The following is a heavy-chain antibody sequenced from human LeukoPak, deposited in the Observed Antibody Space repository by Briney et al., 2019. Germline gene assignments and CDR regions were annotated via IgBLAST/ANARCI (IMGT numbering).Heavy chain of an antibody. CDR1: GFPISSCYY. D-gene: IGHD3-3*01. J-gene: IGHJ4*02. Sequence: SETLSLTCDVSGFPISSCYYWGWIRQPPGKGLEWIATIYHSGTTYYNPSLKSRVTISVDTSKNQFSLKLNSVTAADTAVYYCEREPPGAIVSGPHSDYWGQGTLVTVSS. V-gene: IGHV4-38-2*02. CDR2: IYHSGTT. CDR3: EREPPGAIVSGPHSDY.